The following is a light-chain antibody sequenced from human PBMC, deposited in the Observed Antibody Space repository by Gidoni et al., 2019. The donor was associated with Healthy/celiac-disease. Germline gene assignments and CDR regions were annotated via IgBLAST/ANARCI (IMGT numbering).Light chain of an antibody. J-gene: IGKJ3*01. CDR3: KQYGSSPFT. CDR2: GAS. V-gene: IGKV3-20*01. CDR1: QSVSSSY. Sequence: EIVLTQSPGTLSLSPGERATLSCRASQSVSSSYLAWYQQKPGQAPRLLIYGASSRATGIPDRFSGSGSGTDFTLTISRLEPEDFAVYYCKQYGSSPFTFXPXTKVDIK.